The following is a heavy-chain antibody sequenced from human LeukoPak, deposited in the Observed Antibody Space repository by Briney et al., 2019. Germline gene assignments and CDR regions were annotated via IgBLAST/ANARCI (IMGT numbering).Heavy chain of an antibody. D-gene: IGHD6-13*01. CDR3: ARSLPYGTTWYGRSDF. J-gene: IGHJ4*02. CDR1: GFPFNAYW. Sequence: PGGSLRLSCAASGFPFNAYWMTWVRQAPGKGLEWVANIRQDGDTKYYVDSVKRRFTISRDNAMNSLYLQMNSLRAEDTAIYYCARSLPYGTTWYGRSDFWGQGTLVTVSS. V-gene: IGHV3-7*03. CDR2: IRQDGDTK.